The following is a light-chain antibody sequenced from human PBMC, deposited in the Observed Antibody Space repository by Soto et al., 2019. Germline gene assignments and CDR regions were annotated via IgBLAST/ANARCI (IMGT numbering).Light chain of an antibody. V-gene: IGKV3-15*01. CDR2: GAS. CDR1: QGVSTN. CDR3: QPDTNWPPWT. J-gene: IGKJ1*01. Sequence: EIVMTQSPATLSVSPGERATLSCRASQGVSTNLAWYQQKPGQAPRLLIYGASTRATGVPASFSGSGPGTEFTLTISGLQSVDVAVYYCQPDTNWPPWTFGRGTEVDVK.